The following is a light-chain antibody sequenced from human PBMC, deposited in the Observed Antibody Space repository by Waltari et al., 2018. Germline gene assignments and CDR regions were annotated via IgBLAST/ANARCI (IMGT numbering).Light chain of an antibody. CDR2: DVN. CDR3: ISYTASGAWL. J-gene: IGLJ3*02. CDR1: SGDVGGYNY. Sequence: QSALTQPASVSGSPGQSITISCAGSSGDVGGYNYVSWYQQYPGNAPKLMIYDVNKRPSGVSYRFSGSNSGNTASLTISGLQGEDEADYYFISYTASGAWLFGGGTNLTVL. V-gene: IGLV2-14*01.